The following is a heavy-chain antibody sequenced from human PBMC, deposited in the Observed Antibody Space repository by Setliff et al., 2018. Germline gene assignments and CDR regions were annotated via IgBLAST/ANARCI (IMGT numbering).Heavy chain of an antibody. CDR2: IIPIFDTA. CDR1: GGTFSSYA. D-gene: IGHD3-22*01. Sequence: SVKVSCKASGGTFSSYAISWVRQAPGQGLEWMGGIIPIFDTANYAQNFQGRVTITADESTTTAYMELSSLRSDDTAVYYCAREKFYYDGSGYYFDYWGQGTLVTVSS. CDR3: AREKFYYDGSGYYFDY. J-gene: IGHJ4*02. V-gene: IGHV1-69*13.